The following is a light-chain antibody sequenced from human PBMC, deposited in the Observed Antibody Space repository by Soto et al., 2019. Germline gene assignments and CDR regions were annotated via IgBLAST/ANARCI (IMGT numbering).Light chain of an antibody. Sequence: AIRMTQSPSSLSASTGDRVTITCRASQGISSYLAWYQQKPGKAPKLLIYAASTLQSGVPSRFSGSGSGTDFTLTVSCLQSEDFATYYFQQYYSYPLHFGQGTKLEIK. CDR1: QGISSY. CDR3: QQYYSYPLH. V-gene: IGKV1-8*01. CDR2: AAS. J-gene: IGKJ2*01.